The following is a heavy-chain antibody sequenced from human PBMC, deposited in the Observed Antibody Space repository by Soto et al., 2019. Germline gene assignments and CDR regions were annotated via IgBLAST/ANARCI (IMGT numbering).Heavy chain of an antibody. V-gene: IGHV3-11*01. D-gene: IGHD6-13*01. J-gene: IGHJ6*03. Sequence: GGSLRLSCAASGFTFSDYYMSWIRQAPGKGLEWVSYISSSGSTIYYADSVKGRFTISRDNAKNSLYLQMNSLRAEDTAVYYCARDLRQLVHAYYYYYMDVWGKGTTVTVSS. CDR3: ARDLRQLVHAYYYYYMDV. CDR1: GFTFSDYY. CDR2: ISSSGSTI.